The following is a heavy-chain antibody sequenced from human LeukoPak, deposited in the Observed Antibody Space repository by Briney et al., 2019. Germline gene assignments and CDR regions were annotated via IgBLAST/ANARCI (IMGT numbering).Heavy chain of an antibody. V-gene: IGHV4-4*09. CDR1: GGSISSYY. J-gene: IGHJ6*03. CDR3: ARLFGWPQPSNYYHYYMDV. CDR2: ISTSGTT. Sequence: SETLSLTCTVSGGSISSYYWTWIRQPPGKGLEWTGYISTSGTTNYNPSLESRLIISMDTSKNQFSLKLTSVTAADTAVYYCARLFGWPQPSNYYHYYMDVWGRGTTVTVSS. D-gene: IGHD5-24*01.